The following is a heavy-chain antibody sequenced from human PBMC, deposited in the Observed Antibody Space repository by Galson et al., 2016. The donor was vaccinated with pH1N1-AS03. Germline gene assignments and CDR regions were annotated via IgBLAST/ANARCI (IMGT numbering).Heavy chain of an antibody. D-gene: IGHD3-10*01. J-gene: IGHJ4*02. CDR3: VAYGSGTQAYFDY. CDR2: IDPSGGGT. Sequence: SVKVSCKASGYTFTRYYMHWVRQAPGQGLEWMGVIDPSGGGTTYAQMFHGRVTMTRDTSTTTAHMELSSLRSEDTAIYYCVAYGSGTQAYFDYWGQGTLVTVSS. V-gene: IGHV1-46*01. CDR1: GYTFTRYY.